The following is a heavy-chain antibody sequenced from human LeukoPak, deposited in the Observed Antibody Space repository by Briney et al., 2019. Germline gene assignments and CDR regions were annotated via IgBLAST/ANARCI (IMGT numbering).Heavy chain of an antibody. D-gene: IGHD5-12*01. CDR3: ARVVAVYWYFDL. V-gene: IGHV4-39*07. CDR2: IYHSGST. Sequence: SETLSLTCTVSGGSISSGGYYWSWIRQHPGKGLEWIGEIYHSGSTNYNPSLKSRVTISVDKSKNQFSLKLSSVTAADTAVYYCARVVAVYWYFDLWGRGTLVTVSS. J-gene: IGHJ2*01. CDR1: GGSISSGGYY.